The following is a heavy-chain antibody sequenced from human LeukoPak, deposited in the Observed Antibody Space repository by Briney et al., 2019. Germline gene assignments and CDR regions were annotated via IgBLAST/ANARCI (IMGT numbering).Heavy chain of an antibody. Sequence: GGSLRLSCEASGFTVSSNYMSWVRQAPGKGLEWVSVIYSGGSTYYADSVKGRFTISRDISKNTLYLQMNSLRAEDTAVYYCARVTVAGLLNYWGQGTLVTVSS. CDR2: IYSGGST. V-gene: IGHV3-53*01. CDR1: GFTVSSNY. CDR3: ARVTVAGLLNY. D-gene: IGHD6-19*01. J-gene: IGHJ4*02.